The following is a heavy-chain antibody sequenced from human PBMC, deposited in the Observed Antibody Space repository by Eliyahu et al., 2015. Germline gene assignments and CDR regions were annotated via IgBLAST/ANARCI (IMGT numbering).Heavy chain of an antibody. CDR2: IYYSGRT. CDR1: TGSMNNFY. J-gene: IGHJ4*02. D-gene: IGHD6-19*01. Sequence: GPGLVKPSDTLSLTCTVSTGSMNNFYWSWIRQPPGKGLEWIGFIYYSGRTIYNPSLKSRVTISVDTSKKQFSLKLRSVTAADTAVYYCARDNLRGSSGWYVFDSWGRGALVTVSS. V-gene: IGHV4-59*01. CDR3: ARDNLRGSSGWYVFDS.